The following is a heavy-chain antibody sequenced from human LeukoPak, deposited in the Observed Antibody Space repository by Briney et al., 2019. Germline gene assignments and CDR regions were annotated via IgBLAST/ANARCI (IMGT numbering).Heavy chain of an antibody. CDR2: IYYSGST. V-gene: IGHV4-59*01. CDR3: ASLDYGDYY. D-gene: IGHD4-17*01. Sequence: SETLSLTCAVYGGSFSGYYWSWIRQPPGKGLEWIGYIYYSGSTNYNPSLKSRVTKSVDTSKNQFSLKLSSVTAADTAVYYCASLDYGDYYWGQGTLVTVSS. J-gene: IGHJ4*02. CDR1: GGSFSGYY.